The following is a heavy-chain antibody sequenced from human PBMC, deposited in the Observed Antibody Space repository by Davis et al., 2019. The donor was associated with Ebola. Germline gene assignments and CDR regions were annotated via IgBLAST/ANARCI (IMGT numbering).Heavy chain of an antibody. CDR3: ARGPTRYYFDN. J-gene: IGHJ4*02. V-gene: IGHV4-59*08. CDR2: IYYSGST. CDR1: DGSISSYY. Sequence: MPSETLSLTCTVSDGSISSYYWSWIRQPPGKGLDWIGYIYYSGSTHYNPSLKSRVSISIDTSKKQFSLKLTSVTAADTAVYYCARGPTRYYFDNWGQGTLVTVSS.